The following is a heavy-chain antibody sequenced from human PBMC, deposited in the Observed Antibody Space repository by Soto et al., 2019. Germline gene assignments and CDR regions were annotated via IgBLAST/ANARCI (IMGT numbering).Heavy chain of an antibody. CDR2: IQYHGINK. J-gene: IGHJ4*02. D-gene: IGHD3-22*01. Sequence: GGSLRLSCAAPGFTFSTYGMHWVSQAPGKGLEWVAFIQYHGINKDYADSVKGRFTISRDNSRNTLYLQMNSLRAEDTAVYYCARGLDYDSSGYYLDFWGQGALVTVSS. V-gene: IGHV3-30*02. CDR1: GFTFSTYG. CDR3: ARGLDYDSSGYYLDF.